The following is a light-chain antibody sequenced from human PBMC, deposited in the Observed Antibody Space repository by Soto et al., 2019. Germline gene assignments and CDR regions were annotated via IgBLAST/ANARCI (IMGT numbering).Light chain of an antibody. CDR3: QQYNDSPRT. CDR1: QSVSIN. CDR2: GAS. V-gene: IGKV3-15*01. J-gene: IGKJ1*01. Sequence: EVVRTQSPAILSVSTGERATLSCRASQSVSINVAWYQQQPGQAPRLLIYGASTRATGSPDRLSASGSATDFTLTISGLLSEDFAVYYCQQYNDSPRTFGQGTKVDSK.